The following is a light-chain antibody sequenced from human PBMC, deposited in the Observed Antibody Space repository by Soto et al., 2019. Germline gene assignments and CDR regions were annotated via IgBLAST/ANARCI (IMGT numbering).Light chain of an antibody. Sequence: EIVMTQSPATLSVSPGERATLSCRASQSVSSNLAWYQQKPGQAPRLLLYGASTGATGIPARFSGSGSGTEFTLAISSPQSEDFAVYSCQHYNNWPPLTFGGGTKVEIK. J-gene: IGKJ4*01. CDR3: QHYNNWPPLT. CDR2: GAS. V-gene: IGKV3-15*01. CDR1: QSVSSN.